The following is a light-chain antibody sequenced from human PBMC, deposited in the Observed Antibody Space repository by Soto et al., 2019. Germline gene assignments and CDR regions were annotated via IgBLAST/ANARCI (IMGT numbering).Light chain of an antibody. J-gene: IGLJ1*01. Sequence: SVLTLPASVSGSTRQSITNSCPGNSSDVGGYNSVSWYRQDPGKAPKLMMYAVTNRHAGVSNRVSGSKSGNTASLTISGLQAEDVADYYCSSFASSITYVFGTGTKVTVL. V-gene: IGLV2-14*01. CDR3: SSFASSITYV. CDR1: SSDVGGYNS. CDR2: AVT.